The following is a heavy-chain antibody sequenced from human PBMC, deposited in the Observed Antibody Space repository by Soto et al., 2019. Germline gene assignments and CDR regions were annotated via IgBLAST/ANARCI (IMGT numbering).Heavy chain of an antibody. J-gene: IGHJ5*02. D-gene: IGHD1-1*01. Sequence: QVQLVESGGVVVQPGRSLRLSWAASGFSISRSAMHWVRQAPGKGLEWVAVIAYDGSNRWYADSAKGRFTISRDNSNNTVYLQMRSLRGEDTAVYYCARDLQAGTDNVNWFAPWGQGTLVTVSS. CDR3: ARDLQAGTDNVNWFAP. V-gene: IGHV3-30*04. CDR2: IAYDGSNR. CDR1: GFSISRSA.